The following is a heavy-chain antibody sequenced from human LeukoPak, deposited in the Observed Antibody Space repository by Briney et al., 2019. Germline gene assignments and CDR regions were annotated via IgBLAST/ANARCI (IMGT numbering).Heavy chain of an antibody. CDR1: GFTFSSYA. Sequence: GGSLRLSCAASGFTFSSYAMHWVRQAPGKGLEWVAVISYDGSNKYYADSVKGRFTISRDNFKNTLYLQMNSLRAEDTAVYYCARDPVKYFDWLLSPGSKPDYWGQGTLVTVSS. V-gene: IGHV3-30-3*01. D-gene: IGHD3-9*01. CDR2: ISYDGSNK. CDR3: ARDPVKYFDWLLSPGSKPDY. J-gene: IGHJ4*02.